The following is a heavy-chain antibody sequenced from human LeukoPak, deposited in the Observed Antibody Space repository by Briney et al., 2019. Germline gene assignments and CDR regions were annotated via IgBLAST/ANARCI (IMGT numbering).Heavy chain of an antibody. D-gene: IGHD3-10*01. V-gene: IGHV4-34*01. Sequence: SETLSLTCAVYGGSFSGYYWSWIRQPPGKGLEWIGEINHSGSTNYNPSLKSRVTISVDTSKNQFSLKLSSVTAADTAVYYCARVLRSGSAYYYYYGMDVWGQGTTVSVFS. CDR1: GGSFSGYY. CDR2: INHSGST. J-gene: IGHJ6*02. CDR3: ARVLRSGSAYYYYYGMDV.